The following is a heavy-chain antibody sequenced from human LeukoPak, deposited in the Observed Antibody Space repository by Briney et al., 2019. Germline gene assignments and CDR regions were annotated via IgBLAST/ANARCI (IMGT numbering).Heavy chain of an antibody. Sequence: GASVKVSCKASGYTFTSYGISWVRQAPGQGLEWMGWISAYNGNTNYAQKLQGRVTMTTDTYTSTAYMELRSLRSDDTAVYYCARENPYYDFWSGNRYYYGMDVWGQGTTVTVSS. CDR1: GYTFTSYG. V-gene: IGHV1-18*01. CDR2: ISAYNGNT. CDR3: ARENPYYDFWSGNRYYYGMDV. J-gene: IGHJ6*02. D-gene: IGHD3-3*01.